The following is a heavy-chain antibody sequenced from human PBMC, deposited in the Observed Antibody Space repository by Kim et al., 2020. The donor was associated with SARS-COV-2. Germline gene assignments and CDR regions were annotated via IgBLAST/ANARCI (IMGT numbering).Heavy chain of an antibody. J-gene: IGHJ5*02. CDR3: ARDGVVAGSDGISYNWFDP. D-gene: IGHD6-19*01. CDR2: IYHSGST. CDR1: GGSISSSNW. Sequence: SETLSLTCAVSGGSISSSNWWSWVRQPPGKGLEWIGEIYHSGSTNYNPSLKSRVTISVDKSKNQFSLKLSSVTAADTAVYYCARDGVVAGSDGISYNWFDPWGQGTLVTVSS. V-gene: IGHV4-4*02.